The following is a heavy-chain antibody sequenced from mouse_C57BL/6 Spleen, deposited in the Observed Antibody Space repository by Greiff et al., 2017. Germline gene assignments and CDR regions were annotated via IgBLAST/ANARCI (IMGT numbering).Heavy chain of an antibody. CDR1: GYTFTDYY. J-gene: IGHJ4*01. D-gene: IGHD3-3*01. Sequence: EVQLQQSGPELVKPGASVKISCKASGYTFTDYYMNWVKQSHGKSLEWIGDINPNNGGTSYNQKFKGKATLTVDTSSSTAYMELRSLTSEDSAVXYWERKGPGRYSYAMDDWGKGTPVTAS. CDR2: INPNNGGT. CDR3: ERKGPGRYSYAMDD. V-gene: IGHV1-26*01.